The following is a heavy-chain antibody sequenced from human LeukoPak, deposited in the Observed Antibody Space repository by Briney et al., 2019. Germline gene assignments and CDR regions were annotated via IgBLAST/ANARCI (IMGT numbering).Heavy chain of an antibody. CDR3: ARVAVAHNNDAFDI. CDR2: INPSGGST. J-gene: IGHJ3*02. Sequence: ASVKVSCKASGGTFSSYGISWVRQAPGQGLEWMGIINPSGGSTSYAQKFQGRVTMTRDMSTSTVYMELSSLRSEDTAVYYCARVAVAHNNDAFDIWGQGTMVTVSS. V-gene: IGHV1-46*01. CDR1: GGTFSSYG. D-gene: IGHD6-19*01.